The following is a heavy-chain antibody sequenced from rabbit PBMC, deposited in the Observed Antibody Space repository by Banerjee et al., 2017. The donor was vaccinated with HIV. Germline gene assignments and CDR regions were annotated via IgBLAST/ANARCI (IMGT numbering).Heavy chain of an antibody. V-gene: IGHV1S45*01. D-gene: IGHD2-1*01. CDR3: ARAGDDSRSYFKL. CDR2: IDTSSGST. Sequence: QEQLEESGGGLVKPEGSLTLTCKASGFDLSSVYYMCWVRQAPGKGLELIACIDTSSGSTSYASWAKGRFTISKTSSTTVTLQMTSLTAADTATYFCARAGDDSRSYFKLWGQGTLVTVS. CDR1: GFDLSSVYY. J-gene: IGHJ4*01.